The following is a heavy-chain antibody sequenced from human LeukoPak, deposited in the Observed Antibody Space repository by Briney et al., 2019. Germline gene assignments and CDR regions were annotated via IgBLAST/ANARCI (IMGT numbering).Heavy chain of an antibody. V-gene: IGHV3-23*01. Sequence: QPGGSLRLSCAASGFTVSSNYMSWVRQAPGKGLEWVSAISGSGGSTYYADSVKGRFTISRDNSKNTLYLQMNSLRAEDTAVYYCAKGGEWKAVASTIDYWGQGTLVTVSS. J-gene: IGHJ4*02. CDR3: AKGGEWKAVASTIDY. D-gene: IGHD6-19*01. CDR2: ISGSGGST. CDR1: GFTVSSNY.